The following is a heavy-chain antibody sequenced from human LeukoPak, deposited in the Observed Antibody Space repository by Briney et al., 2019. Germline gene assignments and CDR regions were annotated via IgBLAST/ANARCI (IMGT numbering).Heavy chain of an antibody. V-gene: IGHV3-21*01. CDR2: ITSTGRYI. D-gene: IGHD2-21*01. CDR3: ANLNLIPGEDYFDY. Sequence: PGGSLRLSCAASGFNFIDYTMNWVRQAPGKGLEWVSSITSTGRYIFYADSLKGRFTISRDNAKKSLYLQMNSLRAEDTAVYYCANLNLIPGEDYFDYWGQGTLVSVSS. J-gene: IGHJ4*02. CDR1: GFNFIDYT.